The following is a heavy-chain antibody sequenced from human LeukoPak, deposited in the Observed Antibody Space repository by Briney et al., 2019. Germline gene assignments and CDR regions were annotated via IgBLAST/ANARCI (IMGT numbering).Heavy chain of an antibody. J-gene: IGHJ4*02. CDR3: ARVPLYSSSWYYFDY. CDR2: ISADGPT. D-gene: IGHD6-13*01. Sequence: GGSLRLSCAASGFTFSSSPMSWVRQAPGKGLDWVSSISADGPTYYADSVKGRFTISRDNSKNTLYLQMNSLRGEDTAVYYCARVPLYSSSWYYFDYWGQGTLVTVSS. V-gene: IGHV3-23*01. CDR1: GFTFSSSP.